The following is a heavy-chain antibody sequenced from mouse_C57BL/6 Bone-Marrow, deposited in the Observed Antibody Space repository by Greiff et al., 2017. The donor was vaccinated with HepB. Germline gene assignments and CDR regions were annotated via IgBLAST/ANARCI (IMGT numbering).Heavy chain of an antibody. CDR3: ARSGIGGYLPWFAY. CDR1: GYTFTSYW. J-gene: IGHJ3*01. D-gene: IGHD2-14*01. CDR2: INPSNGGT. V-gene: IGHV1-53*01. Sequence: QVHVKQPGTELVKPGASVKLSCKASGYTFTSYWMHWVKQRPGQGLEWIGNINPSNGGTNYNEKFKSKATLTVDKSSSTAYMQLSSLTSEDSAVYYCARSGIGGYLPWFAYWGQGTLVTVSA.